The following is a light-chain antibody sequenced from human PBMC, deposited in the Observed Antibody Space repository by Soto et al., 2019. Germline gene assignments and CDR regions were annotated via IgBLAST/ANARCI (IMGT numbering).Light chain of an antibody. CDR2: GAS. Sequence: EIVLTQSPGTLSLSPGGRATLSCRTSQIISSIYLAWYQQKPGQAPRLLIYGASSRATGIPDRFSGGGSGTDFTLYISRLEPEDSAVYFCQQYYGPPWTFGRGTRLEI. CDR1: QIISSIY. J-gene: IGKJ1*01. CDR3: QQYYGPPWT. V-gene: IGKV3-20*01.